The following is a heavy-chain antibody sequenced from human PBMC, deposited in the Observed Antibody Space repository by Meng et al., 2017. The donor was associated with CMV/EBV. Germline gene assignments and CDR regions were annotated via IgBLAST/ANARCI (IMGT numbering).Heavy chain of an antibody. V-gene: IGHV3-23*01. D-gene: IGHD6-13*01. CDR1: GFTFSSYA. CDR3: ARSSSWYDY. CDR2: ISGSGGST. J-gene: IGHJ4*02. Sequence: GESLKISCAASGFTFSSYAMSWVRQAPGKGLEWVSAISGSGGSTTYADSVKGRFTISRDNAKNTLYLQMNSLRDEDTAVYYCARSSSWYDYWGQGTLVTVSS.